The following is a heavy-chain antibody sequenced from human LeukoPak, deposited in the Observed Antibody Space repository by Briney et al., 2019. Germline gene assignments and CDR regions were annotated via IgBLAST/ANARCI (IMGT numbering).Heavy chain of an antibody. J-gene: IGHJ5*02. CDR1: GYTFTTYG. D-gene: IGHD3-22*01. CDR3: ARDRGYDSSGYYRPYNWFDP. Sequence: ASVKVSCKASGYTFTTYGMNWVRQAPGQGLEWMGWINTNTGNPTYAQGFTGRFVFSLDTSVSTAYLQISSLKAEDTAVYYCARDRGYDSSGYYRPYNWFDPWGQGTLVTVSS. CDR2: INTNTGNP. V-gene: IGHV7-4-1*02.